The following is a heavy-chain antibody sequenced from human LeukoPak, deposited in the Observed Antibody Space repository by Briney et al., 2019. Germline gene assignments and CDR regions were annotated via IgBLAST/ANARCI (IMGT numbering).Heavy chain of an antibody. CDR3: ARPTPPLLAAAGTYYFDY. V-gene: IGHV4-34*01. CDR2: INHSGST. CDR1: GGSFSGYY. D-gene: IGHD6-13*01. Sequence: PSETLSLTCAVYGGSFSGYYWSWIRQPPGKGLEWIGEINHSGSTYYNPSLKSRVTISVDTSKNQFSLKLSSVTAADTAVYYCARPTPPLLAAAGTYYFDYWGQGTLVTVSS. J-gene: IGHJ4*02.